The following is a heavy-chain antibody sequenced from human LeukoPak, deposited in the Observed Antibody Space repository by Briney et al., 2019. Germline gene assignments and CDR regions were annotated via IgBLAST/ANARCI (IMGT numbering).Heavy chain of an antibody. CDR1: GGSISSGDYY. CDR2: IYYSGST. V-gene: IGHV4-30-4*01. CDR3: ARDPTYGVHPFDY. J-gene: IGHJ4*02. Sequence: PSETLSLTCTVSGGSISSGDYYWSWIRQPPGKGLEWIGYIYYSGSTYYNPSLKSRVTISVDTSKNQFSLKLSSVTAADTAVYYCARDPTYGVHPFDYWGQGTLVTVSS. D-gene: IGHD4-17*01.